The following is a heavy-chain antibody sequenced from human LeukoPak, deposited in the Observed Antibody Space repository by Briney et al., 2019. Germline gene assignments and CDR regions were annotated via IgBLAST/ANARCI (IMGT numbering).Heavy chain of an antibody. CDR2: ISWNSGSI. Sequence: SLRLSCAASGFTFDDYAMHWVRQAPGKGLEWVSGISWNSGSIGYADSVKGRFTISRDNAKNSLYLQMNSLRAEDTALYYCAKGGYYYDSSGYYGEFDYWGQGTLVTVSS. J-gene: IGHJ4*02. D-gene: IGHD3-22*01. CDR3: AKGGYYYDSSGYYGEFDY. CDR1: GFTFDDYA. V-gene: IGHV3-9*01.